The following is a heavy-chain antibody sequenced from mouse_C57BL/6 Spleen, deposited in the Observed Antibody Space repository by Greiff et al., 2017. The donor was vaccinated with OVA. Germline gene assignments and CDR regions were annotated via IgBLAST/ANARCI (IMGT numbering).Heavy chain of an antibody. V-gene: IGHV1-42*01. CDR2: INPSTGGT. CDR3: AILGGHY. D-gene: IGHD2-10*02. CDR1: GYSFTGYY. J-gene: IGHJ2*01. Sequence: VKLMESGPELVKPGASVKISCKASGYSFTGYYMNWVKQSPEKSLEWIGEINPSTGGTTYNQKFKAKATLTVDKSSSTAYMQLKSLTSEDSAVYYCAILGGHYWGQGTTLTVSS.